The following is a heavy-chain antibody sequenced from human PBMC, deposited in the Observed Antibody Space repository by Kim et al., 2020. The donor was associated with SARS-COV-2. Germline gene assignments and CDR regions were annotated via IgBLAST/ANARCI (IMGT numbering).Heavy chain of an antibody. Sequence: GGSLRLSCAASGFTFSSYTMNWVRQAPGKGLEWVSSISNTGTYIHYADSVKGRFTISRDNAKNSLYLQLNSLRAEDPAVYFCATDMLVFNPGDCWGQGTLVTVSS. J-gene: IGHJ4*02. CDR3: ATDMLVFNPGDC. V-gene: IGHV3-21*01. D-gene: IGHD3-22*01. CDR2: ISNTGTYI. CDR1: GFTFSSYT.